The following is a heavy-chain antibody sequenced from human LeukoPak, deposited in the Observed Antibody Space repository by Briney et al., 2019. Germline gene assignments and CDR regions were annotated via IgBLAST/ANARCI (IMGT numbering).Heavy chain of an antibody. J-gene: IGHJ5*02. CDR3: AVRRLAVAAAPFDH. CDR2: SDPKDKT. CDR1: GRTLSQFS. V-gene: IGHV1-24*01. D-gene: IGHD6-19*01. Sequence: ASVKVSCKVSGRTLSQFSLQWVRQVPGKGLEWMGGSDPKDKTFYAQNFQGRVTLTEVTSTDTAYMELSSLIFEDTAVYYCAVRRLAVAAAPFDHWGQGTLATVSS.